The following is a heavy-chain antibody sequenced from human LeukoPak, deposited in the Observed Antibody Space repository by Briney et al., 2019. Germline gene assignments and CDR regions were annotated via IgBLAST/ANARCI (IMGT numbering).Heavy chain of an antibody. CDR1: GYTFTSYD. CDR2: MNPNSGNT. Sequence: ASVKVSCKASGYTFTSYDINWVRQATGQGLGWMGWMNPNSGNTGYAQKFQGRVTMTRNTSISTAYMELSSLRSEDTAVYYCARGNSRRKLYYFDYWGQGTLVTVSS. J-gene: IGHJ4*02. V-gene: IGHV1-8*01. CDR3: ARGNSRRKLYYFDY. D-gene: IGHD2/OR15-2a*01.